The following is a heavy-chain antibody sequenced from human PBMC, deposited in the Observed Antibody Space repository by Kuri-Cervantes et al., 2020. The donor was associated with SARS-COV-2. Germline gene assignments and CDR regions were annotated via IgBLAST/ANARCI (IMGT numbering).Heavy chain of an antibody. CDR3: ASFGSGWYDDAFDI. D-gene: IGHD6-19*01. CDR2: IYSGGST. V-gene: IGHV3-53*01. J-gene: IGHJ3*02. CDR1: GFTVSSNY. Sequence: GESLKISCAASGFTVSSNYMSWVRQAPGKGLEWVSVIYSGGSTYYADSVKGRFTISRDNAKNSLYLQMNSQRAEDTAVYYCASFGSGWYDDAFDIWGQGTMVTVSS.